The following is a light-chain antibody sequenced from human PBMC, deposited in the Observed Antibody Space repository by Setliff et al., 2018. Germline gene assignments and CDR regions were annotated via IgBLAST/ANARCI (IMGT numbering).Light chain of an antibody. CDR1: SSDVGNYDR. CDR2: EVS. V-gene: IGLV2-18*02. J-gene: IGLJ1*01. Sequence: SALTQPPFVSGSPGQSVTISCTGTSSDVGNYDRVSWYQQAPGTAPKLMIYEVSSRPSGVPDRFSGSKSGNTASLTISGLQADDEADYYCSSYTSLSTRVFGTGTKVTVL. CDR3: SSYTSLSTRV.